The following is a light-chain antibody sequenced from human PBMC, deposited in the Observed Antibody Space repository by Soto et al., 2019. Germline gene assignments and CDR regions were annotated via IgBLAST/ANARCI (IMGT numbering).Light chain of an antibody. CDR2: DAS. CDR3: QQYNSYG. V-gene: IGKV1-5*01. Sequence: DIQMTQSPSTLSASVGDRVTITCRASQSISSWLAWYQQKPGKAPKLLIYDASSLESGVPSRFSGSGSGTEFTLTISSLQPDDFAPYYCQQYNSYGFGQGTKLEIK. CDR1: QSISSW. J-gene: IGKJ1*01.